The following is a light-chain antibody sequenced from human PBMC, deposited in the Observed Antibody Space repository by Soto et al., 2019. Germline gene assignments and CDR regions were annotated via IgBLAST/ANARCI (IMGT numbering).Light chain of an antibody. CDR1: QSVLYNSNNKNY. CDR3: QQYESNPPT. Sequence: DIVMTQSPDSLAVSLGERATINCKSSQSVLYNSNNKNYLAWYQQRPGQPPKLLIYWASTRESGVPDRFSGSGSGTDFTLTITSLQAEDVAVYYCQQYESNPPTFGQGTKLEIK. J-gene: IGKJ2*01. CDR2: WAS. V-gene: IGKV4-1*01.